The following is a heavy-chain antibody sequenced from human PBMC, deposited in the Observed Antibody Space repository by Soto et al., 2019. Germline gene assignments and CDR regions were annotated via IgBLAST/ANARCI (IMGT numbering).Heavy chain of an antibody. D-gene: IGHD6-6*01. CDR2: IYYSGST. Sequence: SETLSLTCTVSGDSINNFYWSWIRQHPGKGLEWIGYIYYSGSTYYNPSLKSRVTISVDTSKNQFSLKLSSVTAADTAVYYCARARGNSGYYYYGMDVWGQGTTVTVSS. CDR1: GDSINNFY. CDR3: ARARGNSGYYYYGMDV. V-gene: IGHV4-59*06. J-gene: IGHJ6*02.